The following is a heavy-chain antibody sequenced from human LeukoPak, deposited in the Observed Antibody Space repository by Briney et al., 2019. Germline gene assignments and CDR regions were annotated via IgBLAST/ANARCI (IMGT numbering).Heavy chain of an antibody. V-gene: IGHV3-53*01. D-gene: IGHD5-18*01. J-gene: IGHJ4*02. CDR3: ARDLRPTGRGYSYGLNY. CDR1: GFIVSSDY. CDR2: INSGGRT. Sequence: GGSLRLSCAASGFIVSSDYMTWVRQAPGKGLEWVSLINSGGRTYYADSVKGRFTISRDNAKNSLYLQMNSLRAEDTAVYYCARDLRPTGRGYSYGLNYWGQGTLVTVSS.